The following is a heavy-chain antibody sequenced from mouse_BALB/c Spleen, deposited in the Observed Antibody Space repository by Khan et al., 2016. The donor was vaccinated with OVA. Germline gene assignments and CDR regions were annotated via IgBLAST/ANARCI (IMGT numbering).Heavy chain of an antibody. J-gene: IGHJ2*01. D-gene: IGHD1-1*01. CDR2: ISYSGGT. V-gene: IGHV3-2*02. Sequence: EVPLQESGPGLVKPSQSLSLTCTVTGYSITSGYAWNWIRQFPGNKLEWMGYISYSGGTSYNPSLKSRISITRDTSKNQFFLQLNSVTTEDTATYYCARGNYYGYYFDYGGQGTPLTVSS. CDR3: ARGNYYGYYFDY. CDR1: GYSITSGYA.